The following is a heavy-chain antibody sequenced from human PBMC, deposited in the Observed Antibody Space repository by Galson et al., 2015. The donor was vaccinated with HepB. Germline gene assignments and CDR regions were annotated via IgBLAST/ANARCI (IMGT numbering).Heavy chain of an antibody. CDR2: ITGSGGIT. CDR1: GFTFGSYA. J-gene: IGHJ4*02. CDR3: AKRYNISWYYFDY. V-gene: IGHV3-23*01. Sequence: SLRLSCAASGFTFGSYAMSWVRQAPGKGLEWVSAITGSGGITYYADSVKGRFTISRDNSKNTLYLQMNSLGAEDTALYYCAKRYNISWYYFDYWVQGTLVTVSS. D-gene: IGHD6-13*01.